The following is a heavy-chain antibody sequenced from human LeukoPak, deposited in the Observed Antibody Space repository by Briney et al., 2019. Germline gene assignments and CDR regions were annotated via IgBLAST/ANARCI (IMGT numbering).Heavy chain of an antibody. CDR2: ISYDGSNK. J-gene: IGHJ3*02. Sequence: PGGSLRLSCAASGFTFSSYGIHWVRQAPGKGLEWVAVISYDGSNKYYADSVKGRFTISRDNAKNSLYLQMNSLRAEDTAVYYCARDHPYYDFWSGYSRAFDIWGQGTMVTVSS. CDR1: GFTFSSYG. D-gene: IGHD3-3*01. V-gene: IGHV3-30*03. CDR3: ARDHPYYDFWSGYSRAFDI.